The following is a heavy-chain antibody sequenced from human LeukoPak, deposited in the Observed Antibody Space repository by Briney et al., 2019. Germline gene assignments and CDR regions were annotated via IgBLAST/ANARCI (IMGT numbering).Heavy chain of an antibody. CDR3: ARVRGLFGSYPLRVFDY. V-gene: IGHV4-38-2*02. CDR1: GYSISRAYY. D-gene: IGHD3-16*02. J-gene: IGHJ4*02. CDR2: IHYSGST. Sequence: PSETLSLTCTVSGYSISRAYYWGWIRQPPGKGLEWIGNIHYSGSTYYNPSLKSRVTISLDTSKNQFSLKLSSVTAADTAVYYCARVRGLFGSYPLRVFDYWGQGTLVTVSS.